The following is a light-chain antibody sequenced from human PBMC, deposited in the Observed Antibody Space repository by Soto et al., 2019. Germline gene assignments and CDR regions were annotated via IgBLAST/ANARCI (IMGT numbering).Light chain of an antibody. Sequence: EIVMTQAPPTLSVSPGERATLSYRASQSVGSKLAWYQQRPGQAPRLLIYDASNRATGIPARFSGSGSGTEFSLTISSLQSEDFAVYSCQQYGDWPGAFGGGTKV. CDR2: DAS. V-gene: IGKV3D-15*01. CDR1: QSVGSK. CDR3: QQYGDWPGA. J-gene: IGKJ4*01.